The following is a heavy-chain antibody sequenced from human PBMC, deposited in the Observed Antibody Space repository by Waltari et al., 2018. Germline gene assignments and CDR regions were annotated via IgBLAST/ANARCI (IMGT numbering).Heavy chain of an antibody. CDR1: GGTFSSYA. Sequence: QVQLVQSGAEVKKLGSSVKVSCKASGGTFSSYAISWVRQARGQGLEWMGGIIPIFGTANYAQKFQGRVTITADESTSTAYMELSSLRSEDTAVYYCARGIVVVPAATLGNWFDPWGQGTLVTVSS. CDR2: IIPIFGTA. D-gene: IGHD2-2*01. J-gene: IGHJ5*02. V-gene: IGHV1-69*01. CDR3: ARGIVVVPAATLGNWFDP.